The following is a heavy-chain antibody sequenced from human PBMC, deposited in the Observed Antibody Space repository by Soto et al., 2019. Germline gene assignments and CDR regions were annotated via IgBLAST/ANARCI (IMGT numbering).Heavy chain of an antibody. V-gene: IGHV2-26*01. J-gene: IGHJ3*02. Sequence: QVTLKESGPVLVNPTETLTLTCSVSGFSLSNARMGVSWIRQPPGKALEWLAHIFSNGERSYSTSLKSRLTIFKDTSNSQVVLTMTNMDPLDTATYYCARIAVAGGLGAFDIWGQGTMVTVSS. D-gene: IGHD6-19*01. CDR1: GFSLSNARMG. CDR3: ARIAVAGGLGAFDI. CDR2: IFSNGER.